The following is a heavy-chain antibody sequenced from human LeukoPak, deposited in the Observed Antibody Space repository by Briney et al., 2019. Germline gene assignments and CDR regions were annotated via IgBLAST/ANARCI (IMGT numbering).Heavy chain of an antibody. V-gene: IGHV4-59*12. Sequence: SETLSLTCTVSGVSISSYYWSWIRQPPGKGLEWIGYISDSGSTNYKPSLKSRVTISVDTSKNQFSLKLSSVTAADTAVYYCASTTIEQTGFDYWGQGTLVTVSS. J-gene: IGHJ4*02. D-gene: IGHD7-27*01. CDR3: ASTTIEQTGFDY. CDR1: GVSISSYY. CDR2: ISDSGST.